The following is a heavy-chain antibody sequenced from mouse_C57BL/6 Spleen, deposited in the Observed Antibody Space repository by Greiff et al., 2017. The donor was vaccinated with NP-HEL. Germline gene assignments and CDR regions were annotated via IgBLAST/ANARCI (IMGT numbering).Heavy chain of an antibody. CDR2: INPGSGGT. D-gene: IGHD2-4*01. CDR3: ARSGIYYDNY. CDR1: GYAFTNYL. Sequence: VQLQQSGAELVRPGTSVKVSCKASGYAFTNYLIEWVKQRPGQGLEWIGVINPGSGGTNYNEKFKGKATLTADKSSSTAYMQLSSLTSEDSAVYFCARSGIYYDNYWGKGTTLTVSS. J-gene: IGHJ2*01. V-gene: IGHV1-54*01.